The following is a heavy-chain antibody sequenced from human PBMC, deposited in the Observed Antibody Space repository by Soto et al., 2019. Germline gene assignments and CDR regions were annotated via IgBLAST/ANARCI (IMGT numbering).Heavy chain of an antibody. CDR2: INPNSGGT. CDR1: GYTFTGYY. V-gene: IGHV1-2*04. D-gene: IGHD6-19*01. Sequence: GASVKVSCKASGYTFTGYYMHWVRRAPGQGLEWMGWINPNSGGTNYAQKFQGWVTMTRDTSISTAYMELSRLRSEDTAVYYCARSSIAVAGAYYFDYWGQGTLVTVSS. CDR3: ARSSIAVAGAYYFDY. J-gene: IGHJ4*02.